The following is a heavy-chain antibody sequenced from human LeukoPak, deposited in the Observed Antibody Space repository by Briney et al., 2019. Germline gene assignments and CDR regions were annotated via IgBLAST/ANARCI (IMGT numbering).Heavy chain of an antibody. J-gene: IGHJ4*02. D-gene: IGHD3-22*01. CDR2: INPNSGGT. Sequence: ASVKVSCKASGYTFTGYYMHWVRQAPGQGLEWMGWINPNSGGTNYAQKFQGRVTMTRDTSISTAYMELSRLRSDDTAVYHCAKAFVDSTGYYHYYFDYWGPGTLVTVSS. CDR1: GYTFTGYY. CDR3: AKAFVDSTGYYHYYFDY. V-gene: IGHV1-2*02.